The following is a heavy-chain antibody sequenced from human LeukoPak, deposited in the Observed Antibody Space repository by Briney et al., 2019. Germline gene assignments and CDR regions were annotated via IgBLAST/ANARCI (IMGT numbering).Heavy chain of an antibody. D-gene: IGHD3-3*01. Sequence: SETLSLTCTVSGGSISSHYWSWIRQPPGKGLEWIGYIYYSVSTNYNPSLKSRVTISVDTSKNQFSLKLSSVTAADTAVYYCARETYYDFWSGYWLDPWGQGTLVTVSS. J-gene: IGHJ5*02. CDR1: GGSISSHY. CDR2: IYYSVST. V-gene: IGHV4-59*11. CDR3: ARETYYDFWSGYWLDP.